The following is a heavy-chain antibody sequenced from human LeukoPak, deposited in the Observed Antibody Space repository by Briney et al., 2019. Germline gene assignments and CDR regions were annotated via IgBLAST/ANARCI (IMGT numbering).Heavy chain of an antibody. CDR2: INESGNNT. D-gene: IGHD2/OR15-2a*01. J-gene: IGHJ5*02. V-gene: IGHV3-23*05. Sequence: PGGSLRLSCAACGFTFSSYAMSWVRQAPGKGLEWVSVINESGNNTYYADSVKGRFTISRDSSKNSLYLQMNSLRAEDTALYYCAKADSISLNWFDPWGQGTLVTVSS. CDR1: GFTFSSYA. CDR3: AKADSISLNWFDP.